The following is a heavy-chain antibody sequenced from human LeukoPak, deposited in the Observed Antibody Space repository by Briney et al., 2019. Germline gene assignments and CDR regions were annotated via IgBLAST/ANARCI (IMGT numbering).Heavy chain of an antibody. CDR1: GGSISSYY. Sequence: SETLSLTCTVSGGSISSYYWSWIRQPPGKGLEWIGYIYYSGRTNYNPSLKSRVTISVDTSKNQFSLKLSFVTATDTAVYYCARQRATGIDYWGQGSLVTVSS. CDR3: ARQRATGIDY. D-gene: IGHD5-12*01. CDR2: IYYSGRT. J-gene: IGHJ4*02. V-gene: IGHV4-59*08.